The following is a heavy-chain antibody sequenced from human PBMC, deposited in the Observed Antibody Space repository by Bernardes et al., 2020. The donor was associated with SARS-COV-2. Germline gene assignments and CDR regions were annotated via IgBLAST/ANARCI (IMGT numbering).Heavy chain of an antibody. J-gene: IGHJ6*02. CDR1: GFTFSSYS. V-gene: IGHV3-48*04. Sequence: GGSLRLSCAASGFTFSSYSMNWVRQAPGKGLQWVSYISSSSTIYYGDSVKGRFTISRDNAKNSLYLQMSSLRAEDTAVYYCAGVSTGNYYYGMDVWGQGTTVTVS. CDR3: AGVSTGNYYYGMDV. CDR2: ISSSSTI.